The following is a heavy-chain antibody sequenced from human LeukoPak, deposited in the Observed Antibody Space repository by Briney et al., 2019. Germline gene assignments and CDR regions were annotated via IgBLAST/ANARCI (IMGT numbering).Heavy chain of an antibody. V-gene: IGHV4-59*01. CDR1: GGSISTYY. D-gene: IGHD6-6*01. J-gene: IGHJ1*01. Sequence: SETLSLTCTVSGGSISTYYWNWIRQPPGKGLEWIGYIYHSGSTNYNPSLQSRVTISVDTSKNQFSLNLNSVTAADTAVYYCARGGAARLHFQNWGQGALVTVSS. CDR3: ARGGAARLHFQN. CDR2: IYHSGST.